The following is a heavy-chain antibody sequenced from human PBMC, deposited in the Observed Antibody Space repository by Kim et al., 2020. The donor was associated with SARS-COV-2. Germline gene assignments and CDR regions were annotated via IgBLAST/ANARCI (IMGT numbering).Heavy chain of an antibody. CDR3: TRHLDPYSRVWNYYYYYGMDV. J-gene: IGHJ6*04. D-gene: IGHD6-19*01. Sequence: GGSLRLSCAASGFTFSDSAMHWVRQASGKGLEWVGRIRSKANSYATAYAASVKGRFTISRDDSKNTAYLQMNSLKTEDTAVYYCTRHLDPYSRVWNYYYYYGMDVWAKGTTVTVSS. V-gene: IGHV3-73*01. CDR2: IRSKANSYAT. CDR1: GFTFSDSA.